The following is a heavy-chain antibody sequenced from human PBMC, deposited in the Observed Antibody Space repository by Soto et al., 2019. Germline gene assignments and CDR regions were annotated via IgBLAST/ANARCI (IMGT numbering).Heavy chain of an antibody. Sequence: GGSLRLSCAASGFSFEDYAMHWVRQAPGKGLEWVSGIAWNSDIIGYADSVKGRFTISRDNGKNSLYLQMNSLRPEDTALYYCAREGVRGMDVWGQGTTVTVSS. V-gene: IGHV3-9*01. CDR3: AREGVRGMDV. CDR1: GFSFEDYA. J-gene: IGHJ6*02. CDR2: IAWNSDII. D-gene: IGHD3-16*01.